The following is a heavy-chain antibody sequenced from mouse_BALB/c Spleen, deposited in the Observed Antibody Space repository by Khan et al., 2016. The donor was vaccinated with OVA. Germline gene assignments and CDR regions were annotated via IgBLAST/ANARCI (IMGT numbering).Heavy chain of an antibody. J-gene: IGHJ2*01. CDR3: AKNYRYDVYFDY. V-gene: IGHV1S136*01. Sequence: VQLQQSGPELVKPGASVKMSCKASGYTFTSYVMHWLRQKPGQGLEWIGYIYPYNDDTKFNEKFKGKATLTSDKSYITAYMELSSLTSEDSAVYYCAKNYRYDVYFDYWGQGTTLTVSS. CDR1: GYTFTSYV. CDR2: IYPYNDDT. D-gene: IGHD2-14*01.